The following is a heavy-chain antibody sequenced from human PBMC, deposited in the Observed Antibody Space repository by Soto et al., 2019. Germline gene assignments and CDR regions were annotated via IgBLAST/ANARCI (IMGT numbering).Heavy chain of an antibody. Sequence: GESLKISCKGSGYSFTSYWIGWVRQMPGKGLEWMGIIYPGDSDTRYSPSFQGQVTISADKSISTAYLQWSSLKASDTAMYYCARLSGWRHPRTPFDYWGQGTLVTVSS. CDR3: ARLSGWRHPRTPFDY. CDR2: IYPGDSDT. D-gene: IGHD6-19*01. J-gene: IGHJ4*02. CDR1: GYSFTSYW. V-gene: IGHV5-51*01.